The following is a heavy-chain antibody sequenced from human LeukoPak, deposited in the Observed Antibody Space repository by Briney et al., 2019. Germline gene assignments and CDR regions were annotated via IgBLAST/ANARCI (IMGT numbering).Heavy chain of an antibody. J-gene: IGHJ4*02. CDR3: ARGPTSGWAYYFDY. V-gene: IGHV4-31*03. CDR1: GGSINSVSYY. Sequence: SETLSLTCTVSGGSINSVSYYWTWIRQHPGKGLEWIGYIYYSGSTSYNPSLKSRVTMSIDTSNNHFSLKLSSVTAAGTAVYYCARGPTSGWAYYFDYWGQGTLVTVSS. D-gene: IGHD6-19*01. CDR2: IYYSGST.